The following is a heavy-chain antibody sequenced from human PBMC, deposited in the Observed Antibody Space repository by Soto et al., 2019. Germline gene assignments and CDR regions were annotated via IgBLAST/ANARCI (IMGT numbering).Heavy chain of an antibody. CDR2: ISYDGSNK. CDR3: ARSRRGEMALTIYSY. CDR1: GFTFSSYA. Sequence: GGSLRLSCAASGFTFSSYAMHWVRQAPGKGLEWVAVISYDGSNKYYADSVKGRFTISRDNSKNTLYLQMNSLRAEDTAVYYCARSRRGEMALTIYSYWGQGTLVTVSS. J-gene: IGHJ4*02. V-gene: IGHV3-30-3*01. D-gene: IGHD3-10*01.